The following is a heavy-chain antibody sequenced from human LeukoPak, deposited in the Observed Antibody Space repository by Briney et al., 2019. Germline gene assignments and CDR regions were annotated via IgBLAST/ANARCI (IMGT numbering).Heavy chain of an antibody. J-gene: IGHJ6*02. Sequence: GGSLRLSCAASGFTFSSYAMSWVRQAPGKGLEWVSAISGSGGSTYYADSVKGRFTISKDNSKNTLYLQMNSLRAEDTAVYYCAKDVLLTTPRPPYYYYGMDVWGQGTTVTVSS. CDR1: GFTFSSYA. D-gene: IGHD4-11*01. CDR3: AKDVLLTTPRPPYYYYGMDV. CDR2: ISGSGGST. V-gene: IGHV3-23*01.